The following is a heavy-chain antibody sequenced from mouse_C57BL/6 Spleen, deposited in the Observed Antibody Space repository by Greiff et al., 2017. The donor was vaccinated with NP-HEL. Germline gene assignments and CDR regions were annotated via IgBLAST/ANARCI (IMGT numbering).Heavy chain of an antibody. CDR2: INYDGSST. CDR1: GFTFSDYY. D-gene: IGHD2-5*01. CDR3: ARAYSNWGFAY. Sequence: EVKVVESEGGLVQPGSSMKLSCTASGFTFSDYYMAWVRQVPEKGLEWVANINYDGSSTYYLDSLKSRFIISRDNAKNILYLQMSSLKSEDTATYYCARAYSNWGFAYWGQGTLVTVSA. V-gene: IGHV5-16*01. J-gene: IGHJ3*01.